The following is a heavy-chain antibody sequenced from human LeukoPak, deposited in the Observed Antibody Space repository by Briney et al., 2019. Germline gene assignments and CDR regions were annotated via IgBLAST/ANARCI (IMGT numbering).Heavy chain of an antibody. CDR3: AKVDYGDFPNWFDP. CDR1: GFTFSSYA. J-gene: IGHJ5*02. CDR2: ISGSGGST. V-gene: IGHV3-23*01. D-gene: IGHD4-17*01. Sequence: SGGSLRLSCAASGFTFSSYAMSWVRQAPGKGLEWVSAISGSGGSTYYADSVKGRFTFSRDNSKNTLYLQMNSLRAEDTAAYYCAKVDYGDFPNWFDPWGQGTLVTVSS.